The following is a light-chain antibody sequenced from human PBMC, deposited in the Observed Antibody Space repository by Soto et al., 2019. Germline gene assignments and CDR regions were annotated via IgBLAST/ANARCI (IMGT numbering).Light chain of an antibody. Sequence: DVQMTQSPSTLSASVGDRVTITCRASQNINSDLAWYQQKPGKAPQLLIYRASSLESGVPSRFIGSGSGTEFTLTITSLQPDDCATYYCQQHNNYWTFGHGTRVDIK. CDR1: QNINSD. CDR3: QQHNNYWT. V-gene: IGKV1-5*03. J-gene: IGKJ1*01. CDR2: RAS.